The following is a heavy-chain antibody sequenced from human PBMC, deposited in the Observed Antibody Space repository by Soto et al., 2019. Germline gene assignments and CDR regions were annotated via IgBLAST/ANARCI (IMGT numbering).Heavy chain of an antibody. J-gene: IGHJ6*03. CDR3: ARLDCSGGSCYSFYYYYYYTDV. D-gene: IGHD2-15*01. Sequence: GEALNISCKGSGYSFTSCLIGWVRQMPGKGLEWMGIIYPGDSDTRYSPSFQGQVTISADKSISTAYLQWSSLKASDTAMYYCARLDCSGGSCYSFYYYYYYTDVWGKGTTVTVSS. CDR2: IYPGDSDT. CDR1: GYSFTSCL. V-gene: IGHV5-51*01.